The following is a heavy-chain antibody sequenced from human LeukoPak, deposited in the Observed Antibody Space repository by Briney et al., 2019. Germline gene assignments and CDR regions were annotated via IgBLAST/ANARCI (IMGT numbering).Heavy chain of an antibody. D-gene: IGHD3-16*01. J-gene: IGHJ5*02. CDR1: GYTFTSYY. CDR2: INPSGGST. Sequence: ASVKVSCKVSGYTFTSYYMHWVRQAPGQGLEWMGIINPSGGSTSYAQKFQGRVTMTRDTSTSTVYMELSSLRSEDTAVYYCARDALDYDYVWGSTYNWFDPWGQGTLVTVSS. CDR3: ARDALDYDYVWGSTYNWFDP. V-gene: IGHV1-46*01.